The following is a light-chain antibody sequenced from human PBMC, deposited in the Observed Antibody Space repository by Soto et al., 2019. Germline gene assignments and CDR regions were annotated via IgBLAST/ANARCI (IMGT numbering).Light chain of an antibody. CDR2: DAS. Sequence: EIMLTQSLATLSLTPGERATLSCRASQSVSSYLAWYQQKPGQAPRLLIYDASNRATGIPARFSGSGSGTDFTLTISSLEPEDFAVYYCQQRSNWPWTFGQGTKVHI. V-gene: IGKV3-11*01. CDR1: QSVSSY. J-gene: IGKJ1*01. CDR3: QQRSNWPWT.